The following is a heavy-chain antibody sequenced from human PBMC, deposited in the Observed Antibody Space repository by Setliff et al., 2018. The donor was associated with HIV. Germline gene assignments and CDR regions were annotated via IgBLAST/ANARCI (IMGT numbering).Heavy chain of an antibody. J-gene: IGHJ3*02. V-gene: IGHV3-53*04. CDR3: ARVSKSSPDAFDI. D-gene: IGHD6-13*01. Sequence: GSLRLSCTASGFTFINYEMNWVRQAPGKGLEWVSVIYAAGSTYYADSVKGRFTISRHNSKNTLYLQLNSLRAEDTAVYYCARVSKSSPDAFDIWGQGTMVTVSS. CDR2: IYAAGST. CDR1: GFTFINYE.